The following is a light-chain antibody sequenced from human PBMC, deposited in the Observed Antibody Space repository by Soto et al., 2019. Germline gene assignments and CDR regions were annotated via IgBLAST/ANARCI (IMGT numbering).Light chain of an antibody. CDR2: EVS. Sequence: QSVLTQPPSVSGSRGQSATISCTGTSSDIGNHNRVSWYQQPPGTAPKLMIYEVSNRPSGVPERFSGSKSGNTASLTISGLQAEDEADYYCSIYTSSSTYVFGTGTKVTVL. V-gene: IGLV2-18*01. J-gene: IGLJ1*01. CDR1: SSDIGNHNR. CDR3: SIYTSSSTYV.